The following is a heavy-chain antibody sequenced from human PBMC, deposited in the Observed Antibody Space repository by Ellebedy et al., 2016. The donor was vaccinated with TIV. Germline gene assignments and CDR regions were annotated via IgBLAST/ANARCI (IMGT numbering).Heavy chain of an antibody. CDR2: IQYDGTNK. CDR1: GFTFSDFG. Sequence: GESLKISCAASGFTFSDFGMPWVRQAPGKGLQWVPFIQYDGTNKYYTDSVKGRFTISRDNSKNTLYLEMNSLRVEETAVYYCAKDQVDYWGQGTLVTVSS. J-gene: IGHJ4*02. V-gene: IGHV3-30*02. CDR3: AKDQVDY.